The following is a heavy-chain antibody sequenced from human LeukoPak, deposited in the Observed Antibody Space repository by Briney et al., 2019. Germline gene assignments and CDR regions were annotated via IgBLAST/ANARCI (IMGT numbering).Heavy chain of an antibody. J-gene: IGHJ5*02. CDR1: GFTVSSNY. D-gene: IGHD3-9*01. CDR2: ISGSGGST. V-gene: IGHV3-23*01. CDR3: AKTGAVRYFDWFDN. Sequence: GGSLRLSCAASGFTVSSNYMSWVRQAPGKGLEWVSAISGSGGSTYYADSVKGRFTISRDNSKNTLYLQMNSLRAEDTAVYYCAKTGAVRYFDWFDNWGQGTLVTVSS.